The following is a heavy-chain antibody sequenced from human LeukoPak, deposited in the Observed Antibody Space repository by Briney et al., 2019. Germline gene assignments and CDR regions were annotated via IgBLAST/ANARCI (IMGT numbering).Heavy chain of an antibody. J-gene: IGHJ4*02. Sequence: ASVKVSCKASGYTFTSYGISWVRQAPGQGLEWMGIINPSGGSTSYAQKFQGRVTMTRDTSTSTVYMELSSLRSEDTAVYYCATLFHSGSYYLPNYWGQGTLVTVSS. V-gene: IGHV1-46*01. CDR1: GYTFTSYG. D-gene: IGHD1-26*01. CDR2: INPSGGST. CDR3: ATLFHSGSYYLPNY.